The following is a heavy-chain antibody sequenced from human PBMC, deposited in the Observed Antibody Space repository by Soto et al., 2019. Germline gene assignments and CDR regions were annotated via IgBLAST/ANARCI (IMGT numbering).Heavy chain of an antibody. J-gene: IGHJ5*02. CDR3: AREAQSYYYDSSGYPNWFDP. CDR1: GGTFSSYA. Sequence: SVKVSCKASGGTFSSYAISWVRQAPGQGLEWMGGIIPIFGTANYAQKFQGRVTITADKSTSTAYMELSSLRSEDTAVYYCAREAQSYYYDSSGYPNWFDPWGQGTLVTVSS. D-gene: IGHD3-22*01. V-gene: IGHV1-69*06. CDR2: IIPIFGTA.